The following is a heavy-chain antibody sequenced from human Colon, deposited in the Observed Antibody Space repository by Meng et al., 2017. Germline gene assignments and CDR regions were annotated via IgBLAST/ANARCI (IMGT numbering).Heavy chain of an antibody. V-gene: IGHV4-4*02. CDR3: ASSDYYRSDY. D-gene: IGHD3-22*01. CDR1: GGSIIRSDW. J-gene: IGHJ4*02. CDR2: TSHSGST. Sequence: QDPGPGPVTPSESLSHPFAVSGGSIIRSDWWSWVRQPPGKGLEWIGETSHSGSTNYSPSLKSRVTISLDKSKNQLSLKLNSVTAADTAVHYCASSDYYRSDYWGQGTLVTVSS.